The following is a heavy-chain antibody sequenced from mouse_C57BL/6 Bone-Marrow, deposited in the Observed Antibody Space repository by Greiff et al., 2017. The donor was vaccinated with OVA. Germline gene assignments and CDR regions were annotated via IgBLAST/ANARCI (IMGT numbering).Heavy chain of an antibody. D-gene: IGHD1-1*01. CDR3: TRGTTVVGRGYAMDY. V-gene: IGHV6-6*01. J-gene: IGHJ4*01. CDR1: GFTFSDAW. CDR2: IRNKANNHAT. Sequence: EVKLVESGGGLVQPGGSMKLSCAASGFTFSDAWMDWVRQSPEKGLEWVAEIRNKANNHATYYAESVKGRFTISRDDSKSSVYLQMNSLRDEDTGIYYCTRGTTVVGRGYAMDYWGQGTSVTVSS.